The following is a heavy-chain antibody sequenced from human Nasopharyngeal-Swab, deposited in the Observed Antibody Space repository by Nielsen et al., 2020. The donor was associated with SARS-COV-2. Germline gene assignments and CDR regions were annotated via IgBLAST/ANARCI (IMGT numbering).Heavy chain of an antibody. CDR2: IYYSGST. D-gene: IGHD3-22*01. CDR3: ASYYDSSGYQTFYYYYMDV. V-gene: IGHV4-39*01. Sequence: SETLSLPCTVSGVSISSISYYWGWIRQPPGKGLEWIGSIYYSGSTYYNPSLKSRVTISVDTSKNQFSLKLSSVTAADTAVYYCASYYDSSGYQTFYYYYMDVWGKGNTVTVSS. CDR1: GVSISSISYY. J-gene: IGHJ6*03.